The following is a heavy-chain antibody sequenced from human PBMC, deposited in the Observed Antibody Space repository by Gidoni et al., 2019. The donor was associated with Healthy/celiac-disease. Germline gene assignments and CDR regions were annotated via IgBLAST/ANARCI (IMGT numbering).Heavy chain of an antibody. CDR3: AKFGGGYFDWLVDY. V-gene: IGHV3-23*01. CDR2: ISGSGGST. CDR1: GFTFSSYA. Sequence: EVQLLESGGGLVQPGGSLRLSCAASGFTFSSYAMSWVRQAPGKGLELVSAISGSGGSTYYADSVKGRFTISRDNSKNTLYLQMNSLRAEDTAVYYCAKFGGGYFDWLVDYWGQGTLVTVSS. J-gene: IGHJ4*02. D-gene: IGHD3-9*01.